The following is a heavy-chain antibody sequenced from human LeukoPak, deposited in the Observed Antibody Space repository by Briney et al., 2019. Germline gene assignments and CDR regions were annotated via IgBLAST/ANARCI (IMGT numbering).Heavy chain of an antibody. CDR1: GGSFSGYY. V-gene: IGHV4-34*01. CDR3: ARGPRWQPTDY. J-gene: IGHJ4*02. CDR2: INHSGST. D-gene: IGHD4-23*01. Sequence: SETLSLTCAVYGGSFSGYYWSWIRQPPGKGLEWIGEINHSGSTNYNPSLKSRVTISVDTSKNQFSLKLSSVTAADTAVYYCARGPRWQPTDYWGQGTLVTVSS.